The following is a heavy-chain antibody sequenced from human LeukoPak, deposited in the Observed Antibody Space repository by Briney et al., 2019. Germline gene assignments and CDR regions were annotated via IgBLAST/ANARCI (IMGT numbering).Heavy chain of an antibody. V-gene: IGHV4-34*01. Sequence: SETLSLTCAVYGGSFSGYYWSWIRQPPGKGLEWIGEINHSGSTNYNPSLKSRVTISVDTSKNQFSLKLSSVTAADTAVYYCARASGATDWFDPWGQGTLVTVPS. CDR1: GGSFSGYY. J-gene: IGHJ5*02. CDR2: INHSGST. CDR3: ARASGATDWFDP.